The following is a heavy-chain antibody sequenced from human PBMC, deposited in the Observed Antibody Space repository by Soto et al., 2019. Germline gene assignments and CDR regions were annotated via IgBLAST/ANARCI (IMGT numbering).Heavy chain of an antibody. CDR1: GYTFTSYG. D-gene: IGHD3-22*01. J-gene: IGHJ4*02. Sequence: QVQLVQSVAEVKKPGASVTVSCKASGYTFTSYGISWVRQAPGQGLEWMGWISAYNGDRNLAQKRRGRVTMTTDTATSTAQMEMRSLRSDDTAVYYCARDGGYYTNYWGQRTLMTVSS. CDR2: ISAYNGDR. CDR3: ARDGGYYTNY. V-gene: IGHV1-18*01.